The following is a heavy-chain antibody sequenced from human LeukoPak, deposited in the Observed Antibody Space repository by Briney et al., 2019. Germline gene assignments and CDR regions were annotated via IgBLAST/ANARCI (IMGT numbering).Heavy chain of an antibody. V-gene: IGHV3-23*01. J-gene: IGHJ4*02. CDR3: TRDRPNYYGSDGHYYRRNGDY. CDR2: ISSKGELT. Sequence: GESLKISCAASGFTFSIYAMSWVRQAPGKGLEWVSSISSKGELTFYADSVKGRFTISRDNSESTLYLQMNILRAEDTAIYYCTRDRPNYYGSDGHYYRRNGDYWGQGTLVTVSS. D-gene: IGHD3-22*01. CDR1: GFTFSIYA.